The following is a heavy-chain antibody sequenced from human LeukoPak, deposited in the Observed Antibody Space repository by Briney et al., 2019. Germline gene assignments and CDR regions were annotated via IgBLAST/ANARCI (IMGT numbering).Heavy chain of an antibody. CDR3: ARIDAYYDFWSGYSAEYFQH. CDR1: GYSISSGYY. Sequence: SETLSLTCAVSGYSISSGYYWGWIRPPPGKGLEWIGSIYHSGSTYYNPSIKSRVTISVDTSKNQFSLTLSSVTAADTAVYYCARIDAYYDFWSGYSAEYFQHWGQGTLVTVSS. J-gene: IGHJ1*01. CDR2: IYHSGST. V-gene: IGHV4-38-2*01. D-gene: IGHD3-3*01.